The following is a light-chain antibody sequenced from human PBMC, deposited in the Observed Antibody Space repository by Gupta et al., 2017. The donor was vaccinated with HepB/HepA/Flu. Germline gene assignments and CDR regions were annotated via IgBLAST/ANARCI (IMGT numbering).Light chain of an antibody. CDR3: QQYGRSLT. V-gene: IGKV3-20*01. J-gene: IGKJ5*01. Sequence: EVVLTQSPGTLSLSQGERATLSCRASQSVSSSYLAWYQQKPGQAPRLLMYDASSRATGIPDRFSGSGSGTDFTLTISRLEPEDFAVYYCQQYGRSLTFGQGTRLEIK. CDR1: QSVSSSY. CDR2: DAS.